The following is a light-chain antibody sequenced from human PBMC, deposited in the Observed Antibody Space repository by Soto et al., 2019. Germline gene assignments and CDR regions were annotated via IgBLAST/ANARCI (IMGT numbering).Light chain of an antibody. J-gene: IGKJ1*01. CDR3: PPHCGSLT. CDR2: GAS. V-gene: IGKV3-20*01. Sequence: MGERQAPHSRISSPGERATLSCRASQSVSSNLAWYQQRPGQAPRLLIYGASSRATGIPDRFSGSGSGTDHSRTTSIPMPEDAPPYYCPPHCGSLTFGRGTKVDIK. CDR1: QSVSSN.